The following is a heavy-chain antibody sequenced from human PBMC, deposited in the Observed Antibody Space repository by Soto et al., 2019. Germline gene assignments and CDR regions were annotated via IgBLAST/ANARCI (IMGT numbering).Heavy chain of an antibody. CDR2: ISGSGGST. J-gene: IGHJ4*02. V-gene: IGHV3-23*01. CDR3: AKDGWHYYDSSGYYLIDY. Sequence: GGSLRLSCAASGFTFSSYAMSWVRQAPGKGLEWVSAISGSGGSTYYAETVKGRITNSRDNSKKTQKLKMNRLRAEDTAVYYCAKDGWHYYDSSGYYLIDYWGQGTLVTVSS. CDR1: GFTFSSYA. D-gene: IGHD3-22*01.